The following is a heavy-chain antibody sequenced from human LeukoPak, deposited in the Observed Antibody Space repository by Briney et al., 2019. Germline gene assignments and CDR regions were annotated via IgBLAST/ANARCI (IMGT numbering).Heavy chain of an antibody. V-gene: IGHV4-30-4*07. CDR3: ARYGYYAYDY. D-gene: IGHD3-3*01. CDR2: LYYSGNT. J-gene: IGHJ4*02. CDR1: GGSISTGGYC. Sequence: SETLSLTCTVSGGSISTGGYCWSWFRQPPGKGLEWIGYLYYSGNTYYNPSLKSRLTISGDTSKNQFSLQLSSVTAADTAVYYCARYGYYAYDYWGQGNLVTVSS.